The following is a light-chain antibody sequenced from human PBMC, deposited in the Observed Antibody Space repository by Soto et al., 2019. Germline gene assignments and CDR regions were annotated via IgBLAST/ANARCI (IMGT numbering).Light chain of an antibody. Sequence: DIQMTQSPSSLSASVGVRVTITCRASQGISTYLVWYQQRQGRAPKLLIYAASSLLSGVPSRFSGSGSGTDFTLTISSLQPEDFATYYCQQSYRTPYTFGQGTKLETK. CDR3: QQSYRTPYT. CDR1: QGISTY. CDR2: AAS. V-gene: IGKV1-39*01. J-gene: IGKJ2*01.